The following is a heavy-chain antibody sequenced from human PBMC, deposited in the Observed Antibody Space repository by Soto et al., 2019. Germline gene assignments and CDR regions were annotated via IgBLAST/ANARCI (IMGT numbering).Heavy chain of an antibody. CDR3: ARADTAMVTGYYGMDV. V-gene: IGHV3-74*01. D-gene: IGHD5-18*01. J-gene: IGHJ6*02. Sequence: PWGSLRLSCAASGFTFSSYWMHWVRQAPGKGLVWVSRINSDGSSTSYADSVKGRFTISRDNAKNTLYLQMNSLRAEDTAVYYCARADTAMVTGYYGMDVWGQGTTVTVSS. CDR2: INSDGSST. CDR1: GFTFSSYW.